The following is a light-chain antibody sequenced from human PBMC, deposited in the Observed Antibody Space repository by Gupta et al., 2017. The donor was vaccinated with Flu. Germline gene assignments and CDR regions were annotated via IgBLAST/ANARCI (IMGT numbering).Light chain of an antibody. V-gene: IGKV4-1*01. J-gene: IGKJ5*01. CDR3: QEYDGPQTT. Sequence: SLGERATINCKSSQSVLYSPNNKNYLAWYQQKPGQPPKLLISWASTRESGVPDRFSGSGSGTDFTLTISSLQAEDVAVYYCQEYDGPQTTFGQGTRLEIK. CDR2: WAS. CDR1: QSVLYSPNNKNY.